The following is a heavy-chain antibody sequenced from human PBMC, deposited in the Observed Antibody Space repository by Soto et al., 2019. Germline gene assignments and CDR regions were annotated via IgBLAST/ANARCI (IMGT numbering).Heavy chain of an antibody. Sequence: ESLKISCKGSGYTFSTYWINWVRQMPGKGLEWMGRIDPSDSYINYSPSFQGHVTISADKSISTAYLQWSSLKASDTAMYYCARHDHYYDSSGLDYYDLDVWGQGTTVTVSS. CDR3: ARHDHYYDSSGLDYYDLDV. CDR2: IDPSDSYI. CDR1: GYTFSTYW. D-gene: IGHD3-22*01. J-gene: IGHJ6*02. V-gene: IGHV5-10-1*01.